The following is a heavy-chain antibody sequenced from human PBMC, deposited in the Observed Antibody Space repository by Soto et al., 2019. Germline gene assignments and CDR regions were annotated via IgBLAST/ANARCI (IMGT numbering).Heavy chain of an antibody. CDR3: AKAGQWLASETDY. J-gene: IGHJ4*02. CDR1: GFTFSSYG. CDR2: ISYDGSNK. D-gene: IGHD6-19*01. Sequence: QVQLVESGGGVVQPGRSLRLSCAASGFTFSSYGMHWVRQAPGKGLEWVAVISYDGSNKYYADSVKGRFTISRDNSKNTLYLQMNSLRAEDTAAYYCAKAGQWLASETDYWGEGTLVTVSS. V-gene: IGHV3-30*18.